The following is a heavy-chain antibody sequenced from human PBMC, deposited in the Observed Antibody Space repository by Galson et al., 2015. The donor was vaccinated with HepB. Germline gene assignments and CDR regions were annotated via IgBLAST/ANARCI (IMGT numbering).Heavy chain of an antibody. D-gene: IGHD5-18*01. CDR2: IWYDGSNK. V-gene: IGHV3-33*08. Sequence: SLRLSCAASGFTFSSYGMHWVRQAPGKGLEWVAVIWYDGSNKYYADSVKGRFTISRDNSKNTLYLQMNSLRAEDTAVYYCARDQGEVDTAMVGDYWGQGTLVTVSS. J-gene: IGHJ4*02. CDR1: GFTFSSYG. CDR3: ARDQGEVDTAMVGDY.